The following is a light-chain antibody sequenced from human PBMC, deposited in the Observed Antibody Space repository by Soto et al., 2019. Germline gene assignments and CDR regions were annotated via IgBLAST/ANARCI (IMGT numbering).Light chain of an antibody. V-gene: IGKV1-9*01. CDR3: QQLNSYLAA. CDR1: QGISSY. CDR2: AAS. Sequence: DIQLTQSPSFLSASVGDRVTITCRASQGISSYLAWYQQKPGKAPKLLIYAASTLQSGVPSRFSGSGSGTEFTLTSSSLQPEDFATYYCQQLNSYLAAFGPGTKVDIK. J-gene: IGKJ3*01.